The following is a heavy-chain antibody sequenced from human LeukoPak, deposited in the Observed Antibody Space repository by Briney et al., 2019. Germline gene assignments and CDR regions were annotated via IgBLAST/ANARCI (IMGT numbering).Heavy chain of an antibody. D-gene: IGHD5-12*01. J-gene: IGHJ5*02. Sequence: PGRSLRLSCAASGFTFNKYAIHWVRQAPGKGLEWVTVISYDGSYKDYPDSVKGRFTISRDNSKNTLYLQMNSLRAEDTAVYYCAKGTESGYVGWFDPWGQGTLVTVSS. CDR3: AKGTESGYVGWFDP. V-gene: IGHV3-30*04. CDR1: GFTFNKYA. CDR2: ISYDGSYK.